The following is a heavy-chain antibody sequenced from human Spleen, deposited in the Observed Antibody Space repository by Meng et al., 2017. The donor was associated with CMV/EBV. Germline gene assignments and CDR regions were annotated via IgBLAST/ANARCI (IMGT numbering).Heavy chain of an antibody. J-gene: IGHJ4*02. CDR1: GGSFSGYY. Sequence: QVQVQQWGAGLLKPSETPSLTGAVYGGSFSGYYWGWIRQPPGKGLEWIGEINHSGSTNYNPSLKSRVTISVDTSKNQFSLKLSSVTAADTAVYYCARGGYSGYYGYWGQGTLVTVSS. CDR3: ARGGYSGYYGY. V-gene: IGHV4-34*01. CDR2: INHSGST. D-gene: IGHD5-12*01.